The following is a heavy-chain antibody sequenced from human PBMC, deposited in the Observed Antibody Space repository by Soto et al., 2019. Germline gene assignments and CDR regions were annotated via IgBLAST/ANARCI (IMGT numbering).Heavy chain of an antibody. Sequence: PSETLSLTCAVSGGSISSSNWWSWVRQPPGKGLEWIGEIYHSGSTNYNPSLKSRVTISVDTSKNQFSLKLSSVTAADTAVYYCARDGGNYYGSGNYYYWGQGTLVTVSS. D-gene: IGHD3-10*01. V-gene: IGHV4-4*02. CDR1: GGSISSSNW. CDR2: IYHSGST. CDR3: ARDGGNYYGSGNYYY. J-gene: IGHJ4*02.